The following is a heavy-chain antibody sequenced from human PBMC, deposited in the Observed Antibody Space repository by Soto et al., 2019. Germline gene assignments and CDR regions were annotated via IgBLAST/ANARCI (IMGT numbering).Heavy chain of an antibody. V-gene: IGHV4-61*08. J-gene: IGHJ5*02. Sequence: PSETLSLTCAVSGCSICSGGYSWSWIRQPPGKGLEWIGYIYYSGSTNYNPSLKSRVTISVDTSKNQFSLKLSSVTAADTAVYYCARVGPTMGPFGWFDPWGQGTLVTVSS. CDR3: ARVGPTMGPFGWFDP. CDR2: IYYSGST. D-gene: IGHD3-10*01. CDR1: GCSICSGGYS.